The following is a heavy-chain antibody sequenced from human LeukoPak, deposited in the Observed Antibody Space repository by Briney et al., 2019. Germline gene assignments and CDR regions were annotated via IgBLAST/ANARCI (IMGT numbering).Heavy chain of an antibody. CDR3: ARGGRGATPGGYFDL. D-gene: IGHD3-10*01. Sequence: PSETLSLTCTVSGDSIDTGSYYWSWLRQHPGKGLEWIGHVSYIGSIYYNPSLKSRVSISVDTSKKQFSLMMTSVTPADTAVFYCARGGRGATPGGYFDLWGQGTLVTVSS. J-gene: IGHJ4*02. CDR1: GDSIDTGSYY. V-gene: IGHV4-31*03. CDR2: VSYIGSI.